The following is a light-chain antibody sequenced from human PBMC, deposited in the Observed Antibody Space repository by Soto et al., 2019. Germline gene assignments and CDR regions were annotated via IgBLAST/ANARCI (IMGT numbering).Light chain of an antibody. CDR1: QSVSSN. Sequence: EMVMTQSPVTLSVSPGERATLSCRASQSVSSNLAWYQQKPGQAPRLLIYGASTRATGIPARFSGSGSGTEFTLTISSLQSEDFAVYYCQQCNNWPRTFGQGTKVDIK. CDR3: QQCNNWPRT. V-gene: IGKV3-15*01. J-gene: IGKJ1*01. CDR2: GAS.